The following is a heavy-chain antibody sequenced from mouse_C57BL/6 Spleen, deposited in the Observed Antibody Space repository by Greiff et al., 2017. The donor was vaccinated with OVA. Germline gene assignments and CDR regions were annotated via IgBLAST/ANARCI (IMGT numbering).Heavy chain of an antibody. J-gene: IGHJ3*01. V-gene: IGHV1-54*01. CDR1: GYAFTNYL. CDR3: ARQTARTWFAY. Sequence: QVQLQQSGAELVRPGTSVKVSCKASGYAFTNYLIEWVKQRPGQGLEWIGVITPGSGGTNYNEQFKGKATLTADKSSSTAYMPLSSLAAEVAAVYFGARQTARTWFAYWGQGTLVTVSA. CDR2: ITPGSGGT. D-gene: IGHD3-2*01.